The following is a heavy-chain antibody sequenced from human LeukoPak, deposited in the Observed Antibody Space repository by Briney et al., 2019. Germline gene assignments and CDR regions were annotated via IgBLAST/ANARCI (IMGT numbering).Heavy chain of an antibody. CDR2: IYSGGST. CDR1: GFTVSSNY. V-gene: IGHV3-66*02. J-gene: IGHJ4*02. D-gene: IGHD6-19*01. CDR3: AREEQWLATDY. Sequence: PGGSLRLSCAASGFTVSSNYMSWVRQAPGKGLEWVSVIYSGGSTYYADSVKGRFTISRDNSKNTLYLQMNSLRAEDTAVYYCAREEQWLATDYWGQGTLVTVSS.